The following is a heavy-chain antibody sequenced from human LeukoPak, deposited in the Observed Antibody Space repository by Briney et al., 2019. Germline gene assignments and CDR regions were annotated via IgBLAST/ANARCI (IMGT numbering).Heavy chain of an antibody. D-gene: IGHD6-13*01. J-gene: IGHJ6*02. Sequence: GASVKLSCKASGYTFTGYYMHWVRQAPGQGLEWMGWINPNSGGTNYAQKFQGRVTMTRDTSISTAYMELSRLRSDDTAVYYCAREGGIAAAGIYYYYGMDVWGQGTTVTVSS. CDR1: GYTFTGYY. CDR3: AREGGIAAAGIYYYYGMDV. V-gene: IGHV1-2*02. CDR2: INPNSGGT.